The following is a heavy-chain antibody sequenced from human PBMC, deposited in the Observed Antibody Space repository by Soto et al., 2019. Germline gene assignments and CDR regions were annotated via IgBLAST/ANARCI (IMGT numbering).Heavy chain of an antibody. CDR1: GYSFTSYW. CDR3: ASPGPYSSGWYNTDY. J-gene: IGHJ4*02. V-gene: IGHV5-51*03. CDR2: IYPGDSDT. Sequence: EVQLVQSGAEVKKPGESLKISCKGSGYSFTSYWIGWLRQMPGKGLEWMGIIYPGDSDTRYSPSFQGQVTISADKSISTAYLQWSSLKASDTATYYCASPGPYSSGWYNTDYWGQGTLVTVSS. D-gene: IGHD6-19*01.